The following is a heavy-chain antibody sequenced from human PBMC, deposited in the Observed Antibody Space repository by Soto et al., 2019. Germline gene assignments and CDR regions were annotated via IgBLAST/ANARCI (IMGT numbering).Heavy chain of an antibody. J-gene: IGHJ6*02. Sequence: DVQLVESGGGLVQPGGSLRISWVGSGFVFSSYSLNWVRQAPGKGPEWLSYISSRGTAIYYADSVRGRFTISRDNDNNSVFLQMNNLRAEDTATYYCASTVSAVWGQGTTVTVSS. CDR1: GFVFSSYS. CDR3: ASTVSAV. CDR2: ISSRGTAI. V-gene: IGHV3-48*04.